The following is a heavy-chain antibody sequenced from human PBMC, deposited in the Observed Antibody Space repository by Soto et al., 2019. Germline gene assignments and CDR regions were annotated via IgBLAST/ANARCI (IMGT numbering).Heavy chain of an antibody. CDR2: IYYSGST. CDR1: GGSIISSSYY. CDR3: ARLHIYIRGLEGAFDI. Sequence: XATLCLTCSVSGGSIISSSYYWGWIRQPPGKRLEWIGSIYYSGSTYYNPSLKSRVIISVDTSKNQFSLKLSSVTAADTAVYYCARLHIYIRGLEGAFDIWGQGTMVTVSS. D-gene: IGHD2-21*01. V-gene: IGHV4-39*01. J-gene: IGHJ3*02.